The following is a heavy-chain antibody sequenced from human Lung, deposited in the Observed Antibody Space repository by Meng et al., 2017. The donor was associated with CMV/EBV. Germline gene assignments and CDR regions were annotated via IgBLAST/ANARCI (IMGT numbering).Heavy chain of an antibody. V-gene: IGHV1-2*02. J-gene: IGHJ5*02. CDR3: ARSIVVVIATIDP. CDR1: GYTFTAYY. Sequence: ASXXVSXKASGYTFTAYYLHWVRQAPGQGLEWMGWINPNTGGTNYAQKFQGRVTMTRDTSISTAYMELSSLTSDDTAVYYCARSIVVVIATIDPWCQGTLVTVSS. D-gene: IGHD2-21*01. CDR2: INPNTGGT.